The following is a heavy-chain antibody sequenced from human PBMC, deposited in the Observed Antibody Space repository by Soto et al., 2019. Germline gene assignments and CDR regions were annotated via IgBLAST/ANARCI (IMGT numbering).Heavy chain of an antibody. CDR1: GFTFSSYA. Sequence: GGSLRLSCAASGFTFSSYAMHWVRQAPGKGLEWVAVISYDGSNKYYADSVKGRFTISRDNSKNTLYLQMNSLRAEDTAVYYCARAYYDILTGYTGWGQGTLVTVSS. V-gene: IGHV3-30-3*01. CDR2: ISYDGSNK. J-gene: IGHJ4*02. D-gene: IGHD3-9*01. CDR3: ARAYYDILTGYTG.